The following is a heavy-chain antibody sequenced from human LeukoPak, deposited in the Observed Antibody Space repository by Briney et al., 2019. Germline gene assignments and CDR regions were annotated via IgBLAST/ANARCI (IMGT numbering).Heavy chain of an antibody. V-gene: IGHV4-38-2*02. Sequence: PSETLSLTCSVSGYSISSGYYWGWIRQPPGKGLEWIGSIYQSGSTSYNPSLKSRVTISVDKSKNQFSLKLSSVTAADTAVYYCARVRIAAAQGDAFDIWGQGTMVTVSS. D-gene: IGHD6-13*01. CDR1: GYSISSGYY. CDR2: IYQSGST. CDR3: ARVRIAAAQGDAFDI. J-gene: IGHJ3*02.